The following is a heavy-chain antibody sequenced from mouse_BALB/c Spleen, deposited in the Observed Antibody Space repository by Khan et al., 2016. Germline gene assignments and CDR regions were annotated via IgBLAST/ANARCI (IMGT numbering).Heavy chain of an antibody. V-gene: IGHV5-17*02. CDR3: ARRIVTRDYYGMDY. CDR2: ISSGSNTI. Sequence: EVELVESGGGLVQPGGSRKLSCAASGFNFSSFGMHWVRQAPEKGLEWVAYISSGSNTIYYADTVKGRFTISRDNPKKTLFLPITSLRSEDTAMYYCARRIVTRDYYGMDYWGQGTSVTVSS. J-gene: IGHJ4*01. CDR1: GFNFSSFG. D-gene: IGHD2-5*01.